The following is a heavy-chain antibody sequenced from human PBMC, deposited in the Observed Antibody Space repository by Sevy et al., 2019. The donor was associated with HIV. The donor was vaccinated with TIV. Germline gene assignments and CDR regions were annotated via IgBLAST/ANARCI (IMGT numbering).Heavy chain of an antibody. CDR2: ISYDGRNK. J-gene: IGHJ4*02. V-gene: IGHV3-30*09. CDR1: GFTFSSYA. D-gene: IGHD2-21*02. Sequence: GGSLRLSCSASGFTFSSYALLWVRQAPGKGLEWVCLISYDGRNKYYSDSVKGRFAISRDESKTTLFLQMESLRTEDTAIYYCARVGVSYCTDDCYHRFDYWGRGTLVTVSS. CDR3: ARVGVSYCTDDCYHRFDY.